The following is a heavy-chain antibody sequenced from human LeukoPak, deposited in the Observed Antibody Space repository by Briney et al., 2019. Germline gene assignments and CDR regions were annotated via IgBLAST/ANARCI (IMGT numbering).Heavy chain of an antibody. V-gene: IGHV4-34*01. J-gene: IGHJ6*03. Sequence: SETLSLTCAVYGGSFSGYYWSWIRQPPGKGLEWIGEINHSGSTNYNPSLKSRVTISVDTSKNQISLKVNSVTAADTAVYYCARHRNGFFYYYYMDVWGQGTTVTVSS. CDR2: INHSGST. CDR3: ARHRNGFFYYYYMDV. D-gene: IGHD3-3*01. CDR1: GGSFSGYY.